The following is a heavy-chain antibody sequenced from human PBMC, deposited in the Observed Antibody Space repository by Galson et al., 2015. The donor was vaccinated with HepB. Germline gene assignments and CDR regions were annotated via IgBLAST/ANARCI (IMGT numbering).Heavy chain of an antibody. V-gene: IGHV3-64D*06. D-gene: IGHD3-10*01. Sequence: SLRLSCAASGFTFSSYAMHWVRQAPGKGLEYVSAISSNGGSTYYADSVKGRFTISRDNSKNTLYLQMSSLRAEDTAVYYCVKNWARGYYGSGSTNSDAFDIWGQGTMVTVSS. CDR2: ISSNGGST. CDR3: VKNWARGYYGSGSTNSDAFDI. J-gene: IGHJ3*02. CDR1: GFTFSSYA.